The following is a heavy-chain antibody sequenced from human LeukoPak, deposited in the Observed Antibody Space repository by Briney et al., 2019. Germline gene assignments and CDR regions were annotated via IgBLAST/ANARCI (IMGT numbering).Heavy chain of an antibody. CDR3: ASHPSEISSSWSPYYYYYYMDV. Sequence: ASVKVSCKASGGTFSSYAISWVRQAPGQGLEWMGGIIPIFGTANYAQKFQGRVTITADESTSTAYMELSSLRSEDTAVYYCASHPSEISSSWSPYYYYYYMDVWGKGTTVTIPS. J-gene: IGHJ6*03. V-gene: IGHV1-69*13. CDR2: IIPIFGTA. CDR1: GGTFSSYA. D-gene: IGHD6-13*01.